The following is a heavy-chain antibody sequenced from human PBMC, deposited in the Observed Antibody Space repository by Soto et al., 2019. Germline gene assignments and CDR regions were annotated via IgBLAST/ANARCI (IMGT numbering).Heavy chain of an antibody. CDR2: IIPIFGTA. Sequence: VKVSCKGGAGTFSRYPISWVRQAPGQGREWMGGIIPIFGTANYAQKFQGRVTITADESTSTAYMELSSLRSEDTAVYYCASSLAYYYGSGSSGGMDVWGQGXTVTVSS. D-gene: IGHD3-10*01. CDR3: ASSLAYYYGSGSSGGMDV. J-gene: IGHJ6*02. CDR1: AGTFSRYP. V-gene: IGHV1-69*01.